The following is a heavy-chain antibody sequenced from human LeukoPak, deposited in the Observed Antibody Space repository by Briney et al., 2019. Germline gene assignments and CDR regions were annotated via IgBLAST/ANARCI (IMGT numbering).Heavy chain of an antibody. J-gene: IGHJ4*02. V-gene: IGHV3-30-3*01. D-gene: IGHD6-13*01. CDR2: ISYDGSNK. CDR3: ARDPGYSSSWYSTLRVDY. CDR1: GFTFSSCA. Sequence: GGSLRLSCAASGFTFSSCAMHWVRQAPGKGLEWVAVISYDGSNKYYADSVKGRFTISRDNSTNTLYLQMNSLRAEDTAVYYCARDPGYSSSWYSTLRVDYWAREPWSPSPQ.